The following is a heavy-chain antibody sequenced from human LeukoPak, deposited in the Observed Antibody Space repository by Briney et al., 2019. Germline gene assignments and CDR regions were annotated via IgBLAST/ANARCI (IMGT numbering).Heavy chain of an antibody. D-gene: IGHD2-2*01. V-gene: IGHV3-23*01. J-gene: IGHJ4*02. Sequence: GGSLRLSCAASGLTFSSYAMSWVRQAPGKGLEWVSAISGSGGSTYYADSVKGRFTISRDNSKNTLYLQMNSLRAEDTAVYYCAKGAPVNIVVVPAANSWGQGTLVTVSS. CDR3: AKGAPVNIVVVPAANS. CDR2: ISGSGGST. CDR1: GLTFSSYA.